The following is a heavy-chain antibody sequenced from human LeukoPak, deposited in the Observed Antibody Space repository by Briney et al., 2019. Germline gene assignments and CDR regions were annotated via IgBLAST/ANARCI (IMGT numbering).Heavy chain of an antibody. CDR2: ISSSSSTI. CDR1: GFTFSSYS. CDR3: ARDTSSSWDP. Sequence: GGSLRLSCAASGFTFSSYSMNWVRQAPGKGLEWVSYISSSSSTIYYADSVKGRFTISRDNSKNTLYLQMNSLRAEDTAVYYCARDTSSSWDPWGQGTLVTVSS. J-gene: IGHJ5*02. D-gene: IGHD6-13*01. V-gene: IGHV3-48*01.